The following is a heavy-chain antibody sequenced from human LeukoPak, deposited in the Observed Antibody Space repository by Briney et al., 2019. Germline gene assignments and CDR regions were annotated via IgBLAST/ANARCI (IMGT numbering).Heavy chain of an antibody. J-gene: IGHJ4*02. CDR3: ASGAGWELLLLDY. V-gene: IGHV5-51*01. CDR2: IYPADSDT. Sequence: KRGESLKISCQVSGYTFPSSWIAWVRQMPGKGLEWMGIIYPADSDTRYNPSFEGQVTISADKSISTAYLQWSSLKASDTAMYYCASGAGWELLLLDYWGQGTLVTVSS. D-gene: IGHD2-15*01. CDR1: GYTFPSSW.